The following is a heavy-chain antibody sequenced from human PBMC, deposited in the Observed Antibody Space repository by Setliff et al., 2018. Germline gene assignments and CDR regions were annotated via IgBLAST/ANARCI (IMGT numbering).Heavy chain of an antibody. CDR3: ARERSVVQGVFFRSHGLDV. CDR1: GESFSNNY. D-gene: IGHD3-10*01. CDR2: SNHSGNT. Sequence: SETLSLTCSVYGESFSNNYWSWIRQPPGKGLEWIGESNHSGNTTNHPFLKSRLTMSVDTSKNQFSLKLTSVTAADTAVYFCARERSVVQGVFFRSHGLDVWGQGTTVTVSS. J-gene: IGHJ6*02. V-gene: IGHV4-34*01.